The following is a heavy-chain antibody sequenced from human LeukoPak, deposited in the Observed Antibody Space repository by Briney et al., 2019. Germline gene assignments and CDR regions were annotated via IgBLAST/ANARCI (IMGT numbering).Heavy chain of an antibody. CDR1: GFTFSSYA. V-gene: IGHV3-23*01. CDR2: ISGSGGST. J-gene: IGHJ3*02. D-gene: IGHD4-17*01. Sequence: PGGSLRLSCAASGFTFSSYAMSWVRQAPGKGLEWVSAISGSGGSTYYADSVKGRFTISRDNSKNTLYLQMNSLRAEDTAVYYCAKRKRTVTTFDDAFDIWGQGTMVTVSS. CDR3: AKRKRTVTTFDDAFDI.